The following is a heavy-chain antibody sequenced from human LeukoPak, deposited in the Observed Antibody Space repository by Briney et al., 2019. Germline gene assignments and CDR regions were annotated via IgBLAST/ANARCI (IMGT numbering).Heavy chain of an antibody. CDR1: GGSFSGYY. V-gene: IGHV4-34*01. Sequence: PSETLSLTCAVYGGSFSGYYWTWIRQPPGRGLEWIGEINHSGSTNYNPSLKSRVTISVDTSKSQFSLKLNSVTAAYTAMYYCARGRDPYWGQGTLVTVSS. CDR3: ARGRDPY. CDR2: INHSGST. J-gene: IGHJ4*02. D-gene: IGHD5-24*01.